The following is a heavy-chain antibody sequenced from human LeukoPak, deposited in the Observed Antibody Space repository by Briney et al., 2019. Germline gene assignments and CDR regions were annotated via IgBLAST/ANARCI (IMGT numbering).Heavy chain of an antibody. Sequence: GGSLRLSCAASGFTFSSYSMNWVRQAPGKGLEWVSYISSSSSTIYYADSVKGRFTISRDNAKNSLYLQMNSLRAEDTALYRCLGHCWLTPYYYMDVWGKGTTVTVSS. CDR2: ISSSSSTI. J-gene: IGHJ6*03. CDR3: LGHCWLTPYYYMDV. CDR1: GFTFSSYS. V-gene: IGHV3-48*01. D-gene: IGHD3-22*01.